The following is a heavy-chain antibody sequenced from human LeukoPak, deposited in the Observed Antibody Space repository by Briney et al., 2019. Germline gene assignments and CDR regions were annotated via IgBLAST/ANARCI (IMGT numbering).Heavy chain of an antibody. D-gene: IGHD4-23*01. CDR1: GGSFSGYY. Sequence: SETLSLTCAVYGGSFSGYYWSWIRQPPGKGLEWIGEINHSGSTNYNPSLKSRVTISVDTSKNQFSLKLSSVTAADTAVYYCARGSTTGVSYWGQGTLVAVSS. V-gene: IGHV4-34*01. CDR2: INHSGST. J-gene: IGHJ4*02. CDR3: ARGSTTGVSY.